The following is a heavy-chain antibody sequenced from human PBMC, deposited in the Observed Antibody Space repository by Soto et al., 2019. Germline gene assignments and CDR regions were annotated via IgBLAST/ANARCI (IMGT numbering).Heavy chain of an antibody. V-gene: IGHV3-23*01. CDR3: AKDRDIVVVVVGDAFDI. CDR1: GFTFSSYA. D-gene: IGHD2-15*01. J-gene: IGHJ3*02. CDR2: ISGSGGST. Sequence: PGGSLRLSCAASGFTFSSYAMSWVRQAPGKGLEWVSAISGSGGSTYYADSVKGRFTISRDNSKNTLYLQMNSLRAEDTAVYYCAKDRDIVVVVVGDAFDIWGQGTMVTVSS.